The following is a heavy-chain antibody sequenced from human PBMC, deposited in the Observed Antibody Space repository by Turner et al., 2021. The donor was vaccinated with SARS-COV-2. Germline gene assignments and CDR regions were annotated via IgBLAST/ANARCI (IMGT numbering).Heavy chain of an antibody. CDR3: AKSGGMYCSGGNCYSSYFDY. J-gene: IGHJ4*02. CDR2: ISYDGSNK. Sequence: QVQLVESGGGVVQPGRSLRLSCAASGFTFSNYGVHWVRQAPGKGLEWVAVISYDGSNKYYEDSVKGRFTISRDNSKNTLYLQMNSLRAEDTAVYYCAKSGGMYCSGGNCYSSYFDYWGQGTLVTVSS. D-gene: IGHD2-15*01. V-gene: IGHV3-30*18. CDR1: GFTFSNYG.